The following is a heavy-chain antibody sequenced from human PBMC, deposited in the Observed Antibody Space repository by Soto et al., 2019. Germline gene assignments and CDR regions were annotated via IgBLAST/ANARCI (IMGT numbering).Heavy chain of an antibody. V-gene: IGHV1-46*01. CDR2: INPSGGST. D-gene: IGHD6-6*01. CDR3: ARDIGQGSSTYSSSSYYYYGMDV. CDR1: GYTFTSYY. J-gene: IGHJ6*02. Sequence: QVQLVQSGAEVKKPGASVKVSCKASGYTFTSYYMHWVRQAPGQGLEWMGIINPSGGSTSYAQKFQGRGTMTRDTSTSTVYMELSSLRSEDTAVYYCARDIGQGSSTYSSSSYYYYGMDVWGQGTTVTVSS.